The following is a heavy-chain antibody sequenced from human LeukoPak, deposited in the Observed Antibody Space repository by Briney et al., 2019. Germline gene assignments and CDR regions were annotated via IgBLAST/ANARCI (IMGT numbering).Heavy chain of an antibody. Sequence: GGSLRLSCAASGFTFSRYWMSWVRQAPGKGLEWVANIKQDGSEKYYVDSVKGRFTISRDNAKNSLYLQMKSLRAEDTAVYYCARRTAGTTFGYWGQGTLVTVSS. CDR3: ARRTAGTTFGY. J-gene: IGHJ4*02. D-gene: IGHD4-11*01. CDR2: IKQDGSEK. V-gene: IGHV3-7*01. CDR1: GFTFSRYW.